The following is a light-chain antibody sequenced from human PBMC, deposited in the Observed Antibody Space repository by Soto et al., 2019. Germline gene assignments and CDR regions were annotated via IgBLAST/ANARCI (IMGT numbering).Light chain of an antibody. J-gene: IGKJ5*01. Sequence: IVVTRSAGTLSLSPGERATLSCRASQSVSSSYLAWYQQKPGQAPRLLIYGASSRATGIPDRFSGSGSGTEFTLTISSLQSEDFAVYYCQQYNNWPPITFGQGTRLEIK. CDR3: QQYNNWPPIT. CDR1: QSVSSSY. V-gene: IGKV3-20*01. CDR2: GAS.